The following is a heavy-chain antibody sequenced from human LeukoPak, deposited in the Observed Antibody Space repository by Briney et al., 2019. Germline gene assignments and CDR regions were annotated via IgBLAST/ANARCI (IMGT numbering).Heavy chain of an antibody. Sequence: GGSLRLSCAASGFTFSSYGMHWVRQAPGKGLEWVAVISYDGSNKYYADSVKDRFTISRDNSKNTLYLQMNSLRAEDTAVYYCAKDVYCSSTSCTPAPYYYYYYGMDVWGQGTTVTVSS. CDR1: GFTFSSYG. D-gene: IGHD2-2*01. V-gene: IGHV3-30*18. CDR3: AKDVYCSSTSCTPAPYYYYYYGMDV. J-gene: IGHJ6*02. CDR2: ISYDGSNK.